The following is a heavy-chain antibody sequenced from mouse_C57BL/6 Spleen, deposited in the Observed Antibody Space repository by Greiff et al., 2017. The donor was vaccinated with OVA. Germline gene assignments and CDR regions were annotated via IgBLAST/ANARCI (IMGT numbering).Heavy chain of an antibody. Sequence: QVQLQQPGAELVKPGASVKLSCKASGYTFTSYWMQWVKQRPGQGLEWIGEIDPSDSYTNYNQKFKGKATLTVDTSSSTAYMQLSSLTSEDSAVYNCARGSSYEGFDDWGKGTTLTVSS. J-gene: IGHJ2*01. CDR1: GYTFTSYW. CDR2: IDPSDSYT. CDR3: ARGSSYEGFDD. V-gene: IGHV1-50*01. D-gene: IGHD1-1*01.